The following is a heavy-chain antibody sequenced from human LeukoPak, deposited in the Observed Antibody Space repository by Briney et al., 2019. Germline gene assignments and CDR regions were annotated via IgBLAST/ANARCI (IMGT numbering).Heavy chain of an antibody. CDR3: ARHEAQWNAFDI. Sequence: SETLSLTCTVSGGSISSYYWSWIRQPPGKGLEWIGYIYYSGSTNYNPSLKSRVTISVDTSKNQFSLKLSSVTAADTAGYYCARHEAQWNAFDIWGQGTMVTVSS. D-gene: IGHD6-19*01. J-gene: IGHJ3*02. CDR2: IYYSGST. V-gene: IGHV4-59*08. CDR1: GGSISSYY.